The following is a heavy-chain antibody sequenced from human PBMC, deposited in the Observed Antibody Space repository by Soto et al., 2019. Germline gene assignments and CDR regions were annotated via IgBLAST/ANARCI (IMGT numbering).Heavy chain of an antibody. CDR3: ARGGGVGVAGSAAFDM. V-gene: IGHV1-2*02. CDR1: GYPVTAYY. CDR2: INPATGAA. Sequence: QLHLVQSGAVVKKPGASVTVSCSASGYPVTAYYMHWVRQAPGRGLEWMGGINPATGAAKYTQTFRGRGTMTRDTSTSTVVMELSGLTSEDTAVFYCARGGGVGVAGSAAFDMWGQGTLVTVSS. D-gene: IGHD3-3*01. J-gene: IGHJ3*02.